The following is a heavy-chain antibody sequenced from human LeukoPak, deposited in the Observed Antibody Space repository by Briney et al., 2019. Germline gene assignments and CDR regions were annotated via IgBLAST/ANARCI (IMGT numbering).Heavy chain of an antibody. CDR1: GFTFSSYA. J-gene: IGHJ5*02. Sequence: PGGSLRLSCAASGFTFSSYAMSWVRQAPGKGLEWVSAISSSGGITYYADSVKGRFTISRDNSKNTLYLEMNSLRGEDTAVYYCARILDHYDFPNNWFDPWGQGTLVTVSS. V-gene: IGHV3-23*01. CDR2: ISSSGGIT. CDR3: ARILDHYDFPNNWFDP. D-gene: IGHD3/OR15-3a*01.